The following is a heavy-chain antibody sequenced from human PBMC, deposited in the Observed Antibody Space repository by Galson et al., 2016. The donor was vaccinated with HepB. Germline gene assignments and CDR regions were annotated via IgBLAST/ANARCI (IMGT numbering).Heavy chain of an antibody. CDR2: ISSSGSYT. V-gene: IGHV3-11*06. D-gene: IGHD5-18*01. Sequence: SLRLSCAASGFTFSDYYMSWIRQGPGKGLGWVSYISSSGSYTTYADSVKGRFTISRDNPKNSLYLQMNSLRVEDTAVYYCARDDSGQLWLLGGFDYWGQGTLVTVSS. CDR3: ARDDSGQLWLLGGFDY. J-gene: IGHJ4*02. CDR1: GFTFSDYY.